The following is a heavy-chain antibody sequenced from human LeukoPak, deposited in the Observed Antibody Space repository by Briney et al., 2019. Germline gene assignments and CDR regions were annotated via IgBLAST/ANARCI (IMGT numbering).Heavy chain of an antibody. Sequence: GGSLRLTCAASGFTFRSYWMHWVRQAPGKGLVWVSHIHSDGSSTSYADSVQGRFTISRDNAKNTLYLQMNSLRAEDTAVYYCARHNYGYDYWGQGTLVTVSS. D-gene: IGHD3-10*01. CDR1: GFTFRSYW. CDR3: ARHNYGYDY. J-gene: IGHJ4*02. V-gene: IGHV3-74*01. CDR2: IHSDGSST.